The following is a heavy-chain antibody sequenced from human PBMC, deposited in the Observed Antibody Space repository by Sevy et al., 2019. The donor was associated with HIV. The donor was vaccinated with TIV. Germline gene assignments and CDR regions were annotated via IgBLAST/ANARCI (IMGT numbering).Heavy chain of an antibody. CDR2: IYPGDSDT. CDR1: GYSFTSYW. D-gene: IGHD2-2*01. J-gene: IGHJ4*02. CDR3: ARNAYFCSSTSCSEFDY. Sequence: GESLKISCKGSGYSFTSYWIGWVRQMPGKGLEWMGIIYPGDSDTRYSPSFQGQVTISADKSISTAYLQWRSLQASDTTMYYCARNAYFCSSTSCSEFDYWGQGTLVTVPS. V-gene: IGHV5-51*01.